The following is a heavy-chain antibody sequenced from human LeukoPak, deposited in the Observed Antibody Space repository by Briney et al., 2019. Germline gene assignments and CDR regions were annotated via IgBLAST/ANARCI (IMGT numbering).Heavy chain of an antibody. D-gene: IGHD2-2*01. V-gene: IGHV4-61*05. Sequence: SETLSLTCSASGGSMQSITYYWAWIRQPPGKGLEWIGYIYYSGSTNYNPSLKSRVTISVDTSKNQFSLKLSSVTAADTAVYYCARAGRYCSSTSCYAGVDYWGQGTLVTVSS. CDR2: IYYSGST. CDR1: GGSMQSITYY. CDR3: ARAGRYCSSTSCYAGVDY. J-gene: IGHJ4*02.